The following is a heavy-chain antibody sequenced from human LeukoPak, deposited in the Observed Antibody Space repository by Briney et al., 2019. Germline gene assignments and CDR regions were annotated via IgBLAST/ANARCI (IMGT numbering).Heavy chain of an antibody. Sequence: GGSLRLSCAASGFTFSDYYMSWVRQAPGKGLEWVSAISGSGGSTYYADSVKGRFTISRDNSKNTLYLQMNSLRAEDTAVYYCAKPSFIVVVPAAEFDYWGQGTLVTVSS. CDR3: AKPSFIVVVPAAEFDY. V-gene: IGHV3-23*01. J-gene: IGHJ4*02. CDR2: ISGSGGST. D-gene: IGHD2-2*01. CDR1: GFTFSDYY.